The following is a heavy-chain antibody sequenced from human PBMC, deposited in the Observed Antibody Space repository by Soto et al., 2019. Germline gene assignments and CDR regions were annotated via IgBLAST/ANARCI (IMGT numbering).Heavy chain of an antibody. J-gene: IGHJ3*02. CDR1: GGSISSSNW. D-gene: IGHD2-2*01. Sequence: QVQLQESGPGLVKPSGTLSLTCAVSGGSISSSNWWSWVRQPPGKGLEWIGEIYHSGSTNYNPSLKSRVTISVDKSKNQFSLKLSSVTAADTAVYYCAGSRYCSSTSCYGLDAFDIWGQGTMVTVSS. CDR2: IYHSGST. CDR3: AGSRYCSSTSCYGLDAFDI. V-gene: IGHV4-4*02.